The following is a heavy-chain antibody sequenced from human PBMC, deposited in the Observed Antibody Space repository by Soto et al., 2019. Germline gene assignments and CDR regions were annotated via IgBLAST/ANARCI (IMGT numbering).Heavy chain of an antibody. Sequence: QVQLVESGGGVVRPGGSLRLSCETSGFIFSSYGMHWVRQAPGKGLEWVAVISYDGADKYYADSVQGRFTISRDNSKNTLYLHMNSLRSEDTATYYCVETPADHVLGYFAYWGQGTPVTVSS. J-gene: IGHJ4*02. V-gene: IGHV3-30*03. CDR2: ISYDGADK. D-gene: IGHD2-8*01. CDR3: VETPADHVLGYFAY. CDR1: GFIFSSYG.